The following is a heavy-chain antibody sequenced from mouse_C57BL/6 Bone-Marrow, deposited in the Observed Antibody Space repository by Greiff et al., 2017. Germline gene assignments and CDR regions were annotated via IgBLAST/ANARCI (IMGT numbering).Heavy chain of an antibody. CDR1: GFTFSSSG. CDR2: ISSGGSYT. Sequence: EVKVVESGGDLVKPGGSLKLSCAASGFTFSSSGMSWVRQTPDKRLEWVATISSGGSYTYYPDSVKGRFTLSRDNAKNTLYLQMSSLKSEDTARYYCAGHYYGRPYWGQGTLVTVSA. CDR3: AGHYYGRPY. J-gene: IGHJ3*01. V-gene: IGHV5-6*01. D-gene: IGHD1-1*01.